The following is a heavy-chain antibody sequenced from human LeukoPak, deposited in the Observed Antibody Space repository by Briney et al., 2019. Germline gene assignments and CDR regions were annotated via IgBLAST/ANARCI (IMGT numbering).Heavy chain of an antibody. J-gene: IGHJ3*02. CDR1: GFTFGTYD. CDR2: ISRSGRT. Sequence: GGSLRLSCAASGFTFGTYDMQWVRQAPGKGLEWVSGISRSGRTYYTDSVKGRFSISRDNSKDTLYLQMNSLRAEDTAVYYCAQGGYFAFDIWGQGTMVAVSS. CDR3: AQGGYFAFDI. V-gene: IGHV3-23*01. D-gene: IGHD2-2*03.